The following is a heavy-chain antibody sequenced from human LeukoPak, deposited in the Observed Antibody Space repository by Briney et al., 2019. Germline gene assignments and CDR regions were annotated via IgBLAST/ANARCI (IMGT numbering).Heavy chain of an antibody. V-gene: IGHV3-30*18. CDR1: GFSFSNSG. D-gene: IGHD3-10*01. CDR2: ISYEGRNK. J-gene: IGHJ4*02. Sequence: PGRSLRLSCAASGFSFSNSGMHWVRQTPGKGLEWVAVISYEGRNKYYADSVKGRFTISRDNSKNTLYLQMSSLRAEDTAVYYCAKDQYRFTMVRGLIDHRGQGTLVTVSS. CDR3: AKDQYRFTMVRGLIDH.